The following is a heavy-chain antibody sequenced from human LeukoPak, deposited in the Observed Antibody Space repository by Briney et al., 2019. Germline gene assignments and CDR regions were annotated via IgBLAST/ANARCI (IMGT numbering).Heavy chain of an antibody. CDR1: GGSISSGGYY. D-gene: IGHD2-8*01. CDR2: IYHSEST. CDR3: ASCTNGVCEYFDY. Sequence: SETLSLTCTVSGGSISSGGYYWSWIRQPPGKGLEWIGYIYHSESTDYNPSLKSRVTISVDRSKNQFSLTLSSVTAADTAVYYCASCTNGVCEYFDYWGQGTLVTVSS. V-gene: IGHV4-30-2*01. J-gene: IGHJ4*02.